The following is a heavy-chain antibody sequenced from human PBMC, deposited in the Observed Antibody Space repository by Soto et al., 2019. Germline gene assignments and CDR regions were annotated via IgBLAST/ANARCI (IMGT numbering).Heavy chain of an antibody. CDR2: IYSGGST. D-gene: IGHD6-19*01. J-gene: IGHJ3*02. V-gene: IGHV3-53*01. CDR3: AREQWLVRPSAFDI. CDR1: GFTVSSNY. Sequence: EVQLVESGGGLIQPGGSLRLSCVASGFTVSSNYMSWVRQAPGKGLEWVSVIYSGGSTYYADSVKGRFTISRDNSKNTLYLQMNSLRAEDTAVYYCAREQWLVRPSAFDIWGQGTMVTVSS.